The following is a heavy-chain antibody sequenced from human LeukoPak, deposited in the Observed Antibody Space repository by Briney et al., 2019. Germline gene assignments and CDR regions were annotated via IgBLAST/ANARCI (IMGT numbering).Heavy chain of an antibody. CDR2: ISYDGSNK. J-gene: IGHJ4*02. V-gene: IGHV3-30*03. CDR1: GFTFSSYG. Sequence: GRSLRLSCAASGFTFSSYGMHWVRQAPGKGLEWVAVISYDGSNKYYADSVKGRFTISRDNSKNTLYLQMNSLRAEDTAVYYCARAGDGYRNWGQGTLVTVSS. CDR3: ARAGDGYRN. D-gene: IGHD5-24*01.